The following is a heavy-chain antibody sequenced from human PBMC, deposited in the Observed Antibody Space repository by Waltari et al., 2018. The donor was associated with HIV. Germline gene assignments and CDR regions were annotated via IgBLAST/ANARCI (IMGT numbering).Heavy chain of an antibody. CDR3: VRLGSGIYFPTRVDF. CDR2: LHFSGDN. CDR1: GASISGSNFY. D-gene: IGHD3-10*01. J-gene: IGHJ1*01. V-gene: IGHV4-39*01. Sequence: QVHLQESGPGLLKPAETLSLSCKVSGASISGSNFYWGWIRQPPGKTLVWVGGLHFSGDNVDTPTLKTRLNIAVDAAANQVSLSVESVTAADTCRYCCVRLGSGIYFPTRVDFWGRGTLVIVSS.